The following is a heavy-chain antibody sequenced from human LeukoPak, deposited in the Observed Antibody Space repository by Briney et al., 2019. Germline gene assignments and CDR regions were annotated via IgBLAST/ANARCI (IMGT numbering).Heavy chain of an antibody. CDR3: ARDLNYYDSSGSRWAFDI. D-gene: IGHD3-22*01. V-gene: IGHV4-30-4*01. CDR2: IYYSGST. Sequence: SETLSLTCTVSGGSISSGDYYWSWIRQPPGKGLEWIGYIYYSGSTYYNPSLKSRVTISVDTSKNQFSLKLSSVTAADTAVYYCARDLNYYDSSGSRWAFDIWGQGTMVTVSS. J-gene: IGHJ3*02. CDR1: GGSISSGDYY.